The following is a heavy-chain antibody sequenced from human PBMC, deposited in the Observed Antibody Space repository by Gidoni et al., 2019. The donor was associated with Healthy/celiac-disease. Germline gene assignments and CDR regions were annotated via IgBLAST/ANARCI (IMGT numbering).Heavy chain of an antibody. J-gene: IGHJ4*02. CDR2: IKSKTDGGTT. D-gene: IGHD5-18*01. CDR1: GFPFSTPW. V-gene: IGHV3-15*01. CDR3: TTDQGYSYGWGDY. Sequence: EVQLVESGGGLVKPGGSLRTPCAASGFPFSTPWRRWVRRSAGKSGVRQAPGKGLEWVGRIKSKTDGGTTDYAAPVKGRFTISRDDSKNTLYLQMNSLKTEDTAVYYCTTDQGYSYGWGDYWGQGTLVTVSS.